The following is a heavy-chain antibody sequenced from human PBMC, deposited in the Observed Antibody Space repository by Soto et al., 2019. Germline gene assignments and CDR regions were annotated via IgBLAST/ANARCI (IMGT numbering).Heavy chain of an antibody. J-gene: IGHJ4*02. Sequence: QLQLQESGPGLVKPSETLSLTCNASGGSITSSGSAWGWIRQSPGKGLEWIGTIDYSGNIYYIPSLKSRFTISVDTSENQISLKLSSVTAAETAVYYCARHIHNQGFEYYFASWGQGTLVTVSS. CDR3: ARHIHNQGFEYYFAS. CDR1: GGSITSSGSA. V-gene: IGHV4-39*01. CDR2: IDYSGNI. D-gene: IGHD1-1*01.